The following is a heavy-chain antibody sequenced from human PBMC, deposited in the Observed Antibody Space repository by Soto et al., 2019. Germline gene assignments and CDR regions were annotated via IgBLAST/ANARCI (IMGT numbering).Heavy chain of an antibody. D-gene: IGHD3-3*01. Sequence: SETLSLTCTVSGGSISSGGYYWNWIRQHPGKGLEWIGYIYYSGITYYNPSLKSRVTISVDTSKNQFSLKLSSVTAADTAVYYCARVSPPFESYYDFWSGYYGNFDYWGQGTLVTVSS. CDR3: ARVSPPFESYYDFWSGYYGNFDY. V-gene: IGHV4-31*03. J-gene: IGHJ4*02. CDR2: IYYSGIT. CDR1: GGSISSGGYY.